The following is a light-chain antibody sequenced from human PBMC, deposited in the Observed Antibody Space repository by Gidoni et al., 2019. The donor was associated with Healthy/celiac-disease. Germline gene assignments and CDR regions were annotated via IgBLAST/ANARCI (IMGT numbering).Light chain of an antibody. V-gene: IGKV3-20*01. Sequence: EIVFTQSPRTLSLSPGERATLSCRASQSVSSSYLAWYQQKPGQAPRLLIDGASSRATGIPDRVSGSGSGTDFTLTISRLEPEDFEVYYCKQYGSSPLTFGGGTKVEIK. CDR3: KQYGSSPLT. CDR2: GAS. CDR1: QSVSSSY. J-gene: IGKJ4*01.